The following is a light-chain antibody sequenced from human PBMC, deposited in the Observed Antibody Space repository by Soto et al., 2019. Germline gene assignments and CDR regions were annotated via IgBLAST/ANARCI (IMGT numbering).Light chain of an antibody. Sequence: IQMTQSPSSLSASVGDRVTITCRASQRIGTYLNWYQQRAGRSPKLLISPISTLQRGVPSRFSGSGSGTDFNLTITGLQPDDFATYFCQQSYSTPYTFGQGTKLEIK. CDR2: PIS. CDR3: QQSYSTPYT. J-gene: IGKJ2*01. CDR1: QRIGTY. V-gene: IGKV1-39*01.